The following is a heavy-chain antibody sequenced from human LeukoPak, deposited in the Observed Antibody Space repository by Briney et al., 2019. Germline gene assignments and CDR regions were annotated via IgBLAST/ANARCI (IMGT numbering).Heavy chain of an antibody. V-gene: IGHV3-23*01. Sequence: PGGSLRLSCAASGFTFSLYAMTWVRQAPGKGLEWVSQISAGTGVTYYAQSVRGRFTISRDDSKSTLYLHMSGLRGEDTAVYYCAKGGVLRYFDWLFKNFDYWGQGTLVTVSS. CDR3: AKGGVLRYFDWLFKNFDY. J-gene: IGHJ4*02. D-gene: IGHD3-9*01. CDR2: ISAGTGVT. CDR1: GFTFSLYA.